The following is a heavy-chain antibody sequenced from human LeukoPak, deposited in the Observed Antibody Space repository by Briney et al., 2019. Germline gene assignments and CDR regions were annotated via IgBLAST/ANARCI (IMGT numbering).Heavy chain of an antibody. J-gene: IGHJ4*02. CDR1: GFTFSSYS. D-gene: IGHD6-13*01. Sequence: GGSLRLSCAASGFTFSSYSMNWVRQAPGKGLEWVSSISSSSSYIYYADSVKGRFTISRDDAKNSLYLQMNSLRAEDTAVYYCARSSYSSSWYEGDYWGQGTLVTVSS. CDR2: ISSSSSYI. V-gene: IGHV3-21*01. CDR3: ARSSYSSSWYEGDY.